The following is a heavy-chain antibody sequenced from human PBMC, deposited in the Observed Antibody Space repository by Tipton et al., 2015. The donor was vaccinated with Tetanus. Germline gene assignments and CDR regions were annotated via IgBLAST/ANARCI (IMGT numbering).Heavy chain of an antibody. CDR2: SWYDGTDK. D-gene: IGHD2-15*01. J-gene: IGHJ4*02. CDR3: AREADCSGGSCFSGDFDN. Sequence: SGFIFSSYGIHWVRQAPGKGLEWVAVSWYDGTDKYYADSVKGRFTISRDNSKNTLYLQMNSLRAEDTAVYYCAREADCSGGSCFSGDFDNWGQGTQITVSS. V-gene: IGHV3-33*01. CDR1: GFIFSSYG.